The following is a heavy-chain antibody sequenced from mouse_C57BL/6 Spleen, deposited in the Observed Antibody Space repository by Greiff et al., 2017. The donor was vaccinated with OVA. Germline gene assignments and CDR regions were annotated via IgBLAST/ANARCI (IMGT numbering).Heavy chain of an antibody. CDR3: ARSRDSNYEDWYFDV. J-gene: IGHJ1*03. V-gene: IGHV1-82*01. Sequence: QVQLQQSGPELVKPGASVKISCEASGYAFSSSWMNWVKQRPGKGLEWIGRIYPGDGDTNYNGKFKGKATLTADKSSSTAYMQLSSLTSEDSAVYFCARSRDSNYEDWYFDVWGTGTTVTVSS. CDR1: GYAFSSSW. D-gene: IGHD2-5*01. CDR2: IYPGDGDT.